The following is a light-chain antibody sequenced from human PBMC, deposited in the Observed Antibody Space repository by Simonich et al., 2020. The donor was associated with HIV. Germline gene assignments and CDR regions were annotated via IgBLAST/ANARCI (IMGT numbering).Light chain of an antibody. CDR3: QQYYSTPPT. CDR1: QSVLYSSNNKNY. CDR2: WAS. V-gene: IGKV4-1*01. Sequence: DIVMTQSPESLAVSLGERATINCKSSQSVLYSSNNKNYFDWDQQKPGQPPKLLIYWASTRESGVPDRFSASGSGTDFTLTISSLQAEDVAIYYCQQYYSTPPTFGQGTKVEIK. J-gene: IGKJ1*01.